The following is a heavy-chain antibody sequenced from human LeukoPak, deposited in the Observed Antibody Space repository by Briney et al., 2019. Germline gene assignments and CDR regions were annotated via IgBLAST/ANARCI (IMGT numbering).Heavy chain of an antibody. V-gene: IGHV3-33*06. CDR1: GFIFSSYG. CDR2: VWYDGSNK. D-gene: IGHD5-24*01. Sequence: GRSLRLSCAASGFIFSSYGMHWVRQAPGKGLEWVAVVWYDGSNKYYADSVKGRFTISRDNSRNTLSLEMSSLRPEDTAVYYCVKRGDGHNFGSWGQGTLVTVSS. CDR3: VKRGDGHNFGS. J-gene: IGHJ4*02.